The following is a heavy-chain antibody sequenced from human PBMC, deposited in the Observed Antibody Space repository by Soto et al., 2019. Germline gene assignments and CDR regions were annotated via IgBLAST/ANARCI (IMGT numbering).Heavy chain of an antibody. CDR2: IYYSGIT. CDR1: GGSISSYY. D-gene: IGHD1-20*01. CDR3: ARYKSNYYYGMDV. J-gene: IGHJ6*02. Sequence: XXSGPGLVKPSETLSLTCTVSGGSISSYYWSWIRQPPGXGLEWIGYIYYSGITNYNPSLKSRVTKSVDTSKNQFSLKLSSVTAADTAVYYCARYKSNYYYGMDVWGQGTTVTVSS. V-gene: IGHV4-59*01.